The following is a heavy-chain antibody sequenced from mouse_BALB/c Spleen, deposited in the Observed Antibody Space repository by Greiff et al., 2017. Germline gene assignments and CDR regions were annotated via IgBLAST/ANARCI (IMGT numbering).Heavy chain of an antibody. Sequence: EVMLVESGGGLVKPGGSLKLSCAASGFTFSSYAMSWVRQTPEKRLEWVASISSGGSTYYPDSVKGRFTISRDNARNILYLQMSSLRSEDTAMYYCASHDLLWYYYAMDYWGQGTSVTVSS. J-gene: IGHJ4*01. D-gene: IGHD2-1*01. CDR1: GFTFSSYA. CDR3: ASHDLLWYYYAMDY. V-gene: IGHV5-6-5*01. CDR2: ISSGGST.